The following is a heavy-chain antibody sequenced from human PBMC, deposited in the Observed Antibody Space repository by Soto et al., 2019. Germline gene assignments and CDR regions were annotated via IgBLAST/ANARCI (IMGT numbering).Heavy chain of an antibody. CDR1: GGSFSGYY. J-gene: IGHJ4*02. V-gene: IGHV4-34*01. CDR3: ARRPLISRSYYDFWSGSALDY. Sequence: SETLSLTCAVYGGSFSGYYWSWIRQPPGKGLEWIGEINHSGSTNYNPSLKSRVAISVDTSKNQFSLKLSSVTAADTAVYYCARRPLISRSYYDFWSGSALDYWGQGTLVTVSS. D-gene: IGHD3-3*01. CDR2: INHSGST.